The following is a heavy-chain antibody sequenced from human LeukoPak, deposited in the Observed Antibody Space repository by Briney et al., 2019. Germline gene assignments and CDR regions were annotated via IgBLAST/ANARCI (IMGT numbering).Heavy chain of an antibody. CDR3: ATGSGYYYYYGMDV. CDR1: GGSLSGYY. CDR2: INHSGST. J-gene: IGHJ6*02. D-gene: IGHD3-3*01. V-gene: IGHV4-34*01. Sequence: SETLSLTCAVYGGSLSGYYVSWIRQPPGKGLEWIGEINHSGSTNYNPSLKSRVTISVDTSKNQFSLKLSSVTAADTAVYYCATGSGYYYYYGMDVWGQGTTVTVSS.